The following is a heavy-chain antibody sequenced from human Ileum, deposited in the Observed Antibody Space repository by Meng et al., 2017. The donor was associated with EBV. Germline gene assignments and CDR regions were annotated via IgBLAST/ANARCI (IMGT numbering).Heavy chain of an antibody. Sequence: QGRLQEAGAGLVKPSGTLYPTCRVSGVSLSSSNWWSWVRQAPGKGLEWIGEIHHTESTNYNPSLKSRVTISVDKSKNQFSLKLSSVTAADTAVYYCARESYSDSSGYYSLDYWGQGSLVTVSS. CDR1: GVSLSSSNW. D-gene: IGHD3-22*01. V-gene: IGHV4-4*02. CDR2: IHHTEST. J-gene: IGHJ4*02. CDR3: ARESYSDSSGYYSLDY.